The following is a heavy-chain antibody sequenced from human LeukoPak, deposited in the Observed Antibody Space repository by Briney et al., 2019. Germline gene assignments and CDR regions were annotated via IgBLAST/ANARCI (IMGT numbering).Heavy chain of an antibody. Sequence: PSETLSLTCTVSGGSISSSSYYWGWIRQPPGKGLEWIGSIYYSGSTYYNPSLKSRVTISVDTSKNQFSLKLSSVTAADTAVYYCAKVYSGYDSGFDYWGQGTLVTVSS. V-gene: IGHV4-39*07. CDR3: AKVYSGYDSGFDY. CDR2: IYYSGST. D-gene: IGHD5-12*01. J-gene: IGHJ4*02. CDR1: GGSISSSSYY.